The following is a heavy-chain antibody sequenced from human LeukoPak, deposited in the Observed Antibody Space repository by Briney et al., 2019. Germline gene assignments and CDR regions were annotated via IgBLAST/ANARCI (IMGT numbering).Heavy chain of an antibody. J-gene: IGHJ3*01. CDR1: GYSFSSSW. CDR2: IFPGDSDT. V-gene: IGHV5-51*01. Sequence: GESLKISCKASGYSFSSSWIGWVRQMPGKGLEWMGIIFPGDSDTRYSPSFQGQVTISADKSISTAYLQWDTLEASDTAVSYCARQPHAFDFWGQGTKVIVSP. CDR3: ARQPHAFDF.